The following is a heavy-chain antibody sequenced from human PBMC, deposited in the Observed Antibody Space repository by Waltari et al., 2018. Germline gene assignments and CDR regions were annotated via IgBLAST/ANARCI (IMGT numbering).Heavy chain of an antibody. J-gene: IGHJ4*02. D-gene: IGHD3-16*01. CDR2: ISHSGRT. CDR1: GGSLNNRY. V-gene: IGHV4-34*01. CDR3: ARGGSTPMIIAY. Sequence: QVQLQESGAGLLKPSETLSLTCAVYGGSLNNRYWSWIRQSPGKGLEWLGEISHSGRTHYNPSLKSRVIISVDTSKSQFSLILTSVNAADTAVYYCARGGSTPMIIAYWGQGTQVTVSS.